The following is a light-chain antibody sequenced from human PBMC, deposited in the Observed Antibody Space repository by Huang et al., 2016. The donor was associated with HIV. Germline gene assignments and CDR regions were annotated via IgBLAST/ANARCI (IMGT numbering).Light chain of an antibody. V-gene: IGKV3-15*01. J-gene: IGKJ1*01. CDR2: SAS. CDR1: QSVSVN. Sequence: EIVMTQSPATLSVTPGEGATLSCRATQSVSVNLAWYQQKPGQAPRLLIHSASTRATGIPVRVSGGGSGTEFTLTISRLQSEDSAVYYCQQYNNGPPGTFGQGTKVEIK. CDR3: QQYNNGPPGT.